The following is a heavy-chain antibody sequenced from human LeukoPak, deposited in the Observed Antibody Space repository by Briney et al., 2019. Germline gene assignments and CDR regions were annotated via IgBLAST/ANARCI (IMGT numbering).Heavy chain of an antibody. CDR1: GFTFSSYA. CDR2: ISYDGSNK. Sequence: AGGSLRLSCAASGFTFSSYAMHWVRQAPGKGLEWVAVISYDGSNKYYADSVKGRFTISRDNSKNTLYLQMNSLRAEDTALYYCAKDKQRSELPTGTLDYWGQGTLVTVSS. J-gene: IGHJ4*02. D-gene: IGHD1-1*01. V-gene: IGHV3-30-3*01. CDR3: AKDKQRSELPTGTLDY.